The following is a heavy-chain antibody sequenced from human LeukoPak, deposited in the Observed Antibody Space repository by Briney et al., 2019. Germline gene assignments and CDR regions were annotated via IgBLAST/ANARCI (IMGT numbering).Heavy chain of an antibody. CDR2: IWSDGSNK. D-gene: IGHD2/OR15-2a*01. CDR3: ARDVSMGYYYGMDV. V-gene: IGHV3-33*01. Sequence: GGSLRLSCAAPGFIFSTYGVYWVRQAPGKGLEWVAVIWSDGSNKYHADSVKGRFTISRDNSKNTLYLQMNSLRAEDTAVYYCARDVSMGYYYGMDVWGLGTTVTVSS. J-gene: IGHJ6*02. CDR1: GFIFSTYG.